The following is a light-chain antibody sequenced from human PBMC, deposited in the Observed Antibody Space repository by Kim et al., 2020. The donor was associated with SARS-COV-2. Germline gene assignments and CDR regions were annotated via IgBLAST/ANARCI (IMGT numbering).Light chain of an antibody. CDR3: QSYDSSLSDWV. CDR1: SSNIGAGFD. Sequence: QSVLTQPPSVSGAPGQRVTISCTGSSSNIGAGFDVHWYQQLPGTAPKLLIYVNINRPSGVPDRFSGSKSGTSASLAITGLQAEDEANYYCQSYDSSLSDWVFGGGTQLTVL. V-gene: IGLV1-40*01. CDR2: VNI. J-gene: IGLJ2*01.